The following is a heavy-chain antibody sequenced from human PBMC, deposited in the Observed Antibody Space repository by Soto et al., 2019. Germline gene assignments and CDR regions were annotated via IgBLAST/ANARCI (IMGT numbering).Heavy chain of an antibody. Sequence: GGSLRLSCAASGFTFSSYAMSWVRQAPGKGLEWVSAFIGGGCTTYYADSVKGRFTISRDNSKNTLYLQMNSLRAEDTAVYYCASDTMARGSPKRSYYGMDVWGQGTTVTVSS. J-gene: IGHJ6*02. V-gene: IGHV3-23*01. CDR2: FIGGGCTT. D-gene: IGHD3-10*01. CDR3: ASDTMARGSPKRSYYGMDV. CDR1: GFTFSSYA.